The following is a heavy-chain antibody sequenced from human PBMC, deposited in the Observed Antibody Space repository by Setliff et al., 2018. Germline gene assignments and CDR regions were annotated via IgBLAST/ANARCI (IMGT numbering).Heavy chain of an antibody. Sequence: GGSLRLSCAASGFTFSSYSMNWVRQAPGKGPEWVSSISTSGTYIYYADSVKGRFTISRDNAKNSLYLQMNSLRAEDTAVYYCARGTTMVRGVIMDFDYWGQGTLVTVSS. V-gene: IGHV3-21*01. CDR1: GFTFSSYS. CDR3: ARGTTMVRGVIMDFDY. CDR2: ISTSGTYI. J-gene: IGHJ4*02. D-gene: IGHD3-10*01.